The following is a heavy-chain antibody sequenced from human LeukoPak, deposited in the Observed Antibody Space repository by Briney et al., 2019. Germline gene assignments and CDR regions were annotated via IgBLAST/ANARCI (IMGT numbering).Heavy chain of an antibody. V-gene: IGHV4-31*03. J-gene: IGHJ6*02. Sequence: SETLSLTCTVSGGSISSGDYYWSWIRQHPGKGLEWIGYIYYSGSTYYNPSLKSRVTISVDTSKNQFSLKLSSVTAADTAVYYCARASTKAWFGELRYGMDVWGQGTTVTVSS. CDR2: IYYSGST. CDR3: ARASTKAWFGELRYGMDV. D-gene: IGHD3-10*01. CDR1: GGSISSGDYY.